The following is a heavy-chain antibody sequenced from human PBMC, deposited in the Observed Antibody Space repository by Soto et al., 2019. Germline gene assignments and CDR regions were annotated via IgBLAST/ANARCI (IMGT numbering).Heavy chain of an antibody. CDR2: ISGSGGST. V-gene: IGHV3-23*01. CDR3: AKLHEGYFDWLSSRPKFDY. J-gene: IGHJ4*02. Sequence: GGSLRLSCAASGFTFSSYAMSWVRQAPGKGLEWVSAISGSGGSTYYVDSVKGRFTISRDNSKNTLYLQMNSLRAEDTAVYYCAKLHEGYFDWLSSRPKFDYWGQGTLVTVSS. CDR1: GFTFSSYA. D-gene: IGHD3-9*01.